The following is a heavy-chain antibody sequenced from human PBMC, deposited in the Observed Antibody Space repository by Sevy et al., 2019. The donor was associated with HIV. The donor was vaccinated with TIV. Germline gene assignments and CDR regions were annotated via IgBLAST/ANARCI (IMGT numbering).Heavy chain of an antibody. CDR1: GFTFNSYA. CDR3: AKDRCTGDVCENYYYALDI. CDR2: LSKDGRTK. D-gene: IGHD2-8*02. Sequence: GGSLRLSCAASGFTFNSYAMHWVRRAPGKGLEWVAALSKDGRTKDYAESVKGRFTISRDNSKNTLNLQMNSLRAEDTAVFYCAKDRCTGDVCENYYYALDIWGQGTTVTVSS. V-gene: IGHV3-30*18. J-gene: IGHJ6*02.